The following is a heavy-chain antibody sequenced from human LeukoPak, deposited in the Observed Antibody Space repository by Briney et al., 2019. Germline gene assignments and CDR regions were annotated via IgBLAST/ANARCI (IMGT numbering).Heavy chain of an antibody. V-gene: IGHV1-46*01. J-gene: IGHJ2*01. D-gene: IGHD3-22*01. CDR3: ARDREYYDSSEYFDL. CDR2: INPSGGST. Sequence: ASVKVSCKASGYTFTSYYMHWVRQAPGQGLEWMGIINPSGGSTSYAQKFQGRVTMTRDTSTSTVYMELSSLRSEDTAVYYCARDREYYDSSEYFDLWGRGNLVTVSS. CDR1: GYTFTSYY.